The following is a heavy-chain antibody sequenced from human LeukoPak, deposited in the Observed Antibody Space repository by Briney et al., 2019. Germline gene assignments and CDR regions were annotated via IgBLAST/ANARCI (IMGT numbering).Heavy chain of an antibody. CDR1: GGSISRGAYY. D-gene: IGHD4-23*01. CDR3: ARLPGYGGNIDY. J-gene: IGHJ4*02. CDR2: IYYNGSP. V-gene: IGHV4-39*01. Sequence: SETLSLTCTVSGGSISRGAYYWGWIRQPPGEGLEWIASIYYNGSPYYSPSLKSRVTISADTSKNQFSLKLNSVTAADTAVYYCARLPGYGGNIDYWGQGTLVTVSS.